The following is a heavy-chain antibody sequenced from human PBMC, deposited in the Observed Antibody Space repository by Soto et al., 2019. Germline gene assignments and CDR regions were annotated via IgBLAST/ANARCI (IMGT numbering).Heavy chain of an antibody. J-gene: IGHJ4*02. V-gene: IGHV3-48*02. CDR3: ARCLYDFWSGEGYYFDY. CDR2: ISSSSSTI. Sequence: EVQLVESGGGLVQPGGSLRLSCAASGFTFSSYSMNWVRQAPGKGLEWVSYISSSSSTIYYADSVKRRFTISRDNAKNSLYLQMNSLRDEDTAVYYCARCLYDFWSGEGYYFDYWGQGTLVTVSS. CDR1: GFTFSSYS. D-gene: IGHD3-3*01.